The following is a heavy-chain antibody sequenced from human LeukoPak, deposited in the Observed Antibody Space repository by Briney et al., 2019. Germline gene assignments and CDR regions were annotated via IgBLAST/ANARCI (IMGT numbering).Heavy chain of an antibody. D-gene: IGHD3-22*01. V-gene: IGHV3-30-3*01. Sequence: PGGSLRLSCATSGFTFSSYAMHWVRQAPGKGLEWVAVISYDGSNKYYADSVKGRFTISRDNSKNTLYLQMNSLRAEDTAVYYCARDPDDSSGYYYGYFQHWGQGTLVTVSS. CDR1: GFTFSSYA. CDR2: ISYDGSNK. CDR3: ARDPDDSSGYYYGYFQH. J-gene: IGHJ1*01.